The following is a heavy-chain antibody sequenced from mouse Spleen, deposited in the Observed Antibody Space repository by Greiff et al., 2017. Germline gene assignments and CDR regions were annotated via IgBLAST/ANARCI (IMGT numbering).Heavy chain of an antibody. CDR3: TRWYGYYFDY. D-gene: IGHD1-1*01. Sequence: QVQLKESGAELVRPGASVTLSCKASGYTFTDYEMHWVKQTPVHGLEWIGAIDPATGGTAYNQKFKGKAILTADKSSSTAYMELRSLTSEDSAVYYCTRWYGYYFDYWGQGTTLTGSS. CDR2: IDPATGGT. CDR1: GYTFTDYE. V-gene: IGHV1-15*01. J-gene: IGHJ2*01.